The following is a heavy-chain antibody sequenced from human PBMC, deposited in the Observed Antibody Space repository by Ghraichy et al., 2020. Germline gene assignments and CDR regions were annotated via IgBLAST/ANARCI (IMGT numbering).Heavy chain of an antibody. J-gene: IGHJ6*02. CDR2: ISAYNGNT. CDR3: ARDSSSWFGGYYYGMDV. V-gene: IGHV1-18*01. Sequence: ASVKVSCKASGYTFTSYGISWVRQAPGQGLEWMGWISAYNGNTNYAQKLQGRVTMTTDTSTSTAYMELRSLGSDDTAVYYCARDSSSWFGGYYYGMDVWGQGTTVTVSS. CDR1: GYTFTSYG. D-gene: IGHD6-13*01.